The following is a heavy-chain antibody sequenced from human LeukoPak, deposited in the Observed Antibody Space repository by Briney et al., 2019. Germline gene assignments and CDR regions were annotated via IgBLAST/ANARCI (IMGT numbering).Heavy chain of an antibody. V-gene: IGHV7-4-1*02. CDR3: AKGPDYGGNPTYFDY. CDR2: INTNTGNP. Sequence: ASVKVSCKASGYTFTTYAMNWVRQAPGQGLEWMGWINTNTGNPTYAQDFTGRFVFSLDTSVSTAYLQISSLKAEDTAVYYCAKGPDYGGNPTYFDYWGQGTLVTVSS. CDR1: GYTFTTYA. D-gene: IGHD4-23*01. J-gene: IGHJ4*02.